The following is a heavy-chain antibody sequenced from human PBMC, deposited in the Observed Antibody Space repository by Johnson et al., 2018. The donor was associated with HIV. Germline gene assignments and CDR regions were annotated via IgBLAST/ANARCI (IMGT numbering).Heavy chain of an antibody. J-gene: IGHJ3*02. CDR3: ARDWYCGGGFHAFDI. Sequence: VQLVESGGGLVQPGGSLRLSCAASGFTFSSYWMSWVRQAPGKGLEWVANIKQDGSEKYYVDSVKGRFTISRDNAKNSLYLQMNSLRAEDTAVYYCARDWYCGGGFHAFDIWGQGTMVTVPS. CDR2: IKQDGSEK. D-gene: IGHD2-21*01. CDR1: GFTFSSYW. V-gene: IGHV3-7*05.